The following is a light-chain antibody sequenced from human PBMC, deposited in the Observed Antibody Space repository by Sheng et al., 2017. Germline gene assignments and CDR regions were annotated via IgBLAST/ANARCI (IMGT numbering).Light chain of an antibody. Sequence: EIVLTQSPATMSLSPGESATLSCRASQSVSSYLAWYQQKPGQPPRLLIYDASNRATGIPARFSGSGSGTDFTLTISSLEPEDSAIYYCQQRSQWPLTFGGGTKVEIK. CDR1: QSVSSY. CDR2: DAS. V-gene: IGKV3-11*01. CDR3: QQRSQWPLT. J-gene: IGKJ4*01.